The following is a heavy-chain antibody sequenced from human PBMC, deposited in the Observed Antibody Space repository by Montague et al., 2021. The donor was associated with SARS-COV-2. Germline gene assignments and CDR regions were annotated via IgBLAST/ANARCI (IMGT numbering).Heavy chain of an antibody. CDR3: ARRKYSYGWGG. Sequence: SETLSLTCTVTGGPISGSSDYWGWIRPSPGKGLEWIASVDYSGNNYYSPSLKSRLTISVAKSKNQFSLKLNSATAADTALYYCARRKYSYGWGGWGQGTLVTVSS. J-gene: IGHJ4*02. V-gene: IGHV4-39*01. CDR2: VDYSGNN. CDR1: GGPISGSSDY. D-gene: IGHD5-18*01.